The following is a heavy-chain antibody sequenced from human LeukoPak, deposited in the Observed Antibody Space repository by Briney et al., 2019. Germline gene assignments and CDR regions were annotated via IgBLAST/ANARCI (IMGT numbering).Heavy chain of an antibody. CDR3: ARDGQAFNSNWDYFEY. J-gene: IGHJ4*02. V-gene: IGHV3-23*01. D-gene: IGHD7-27*01. CDR1: GFTFDTFA. Sequence: GGSLRLSCVASGFTFDTFAMSWVRQAPGKGLEWVSGIGNTETYYSDSVKGRFTISRDNSKSTIYLHMSNLRAEDTALYYCARDGQAFNSNWDYFEYWGQGPRSPSPQ. CDR2: IGNTET.